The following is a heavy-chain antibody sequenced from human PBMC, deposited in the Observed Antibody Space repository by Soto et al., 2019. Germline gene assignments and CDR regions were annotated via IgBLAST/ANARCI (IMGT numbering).Heavy chain of an antibody. D-gene: IGHD5-12*01. V-gene: IGHV3-30*18. Sequence: PGGSLRLSCAASGFTFSSYGMHWVRQAPGKGLEWVAVISYDGSNKYYADSVKGRFTISRDNSKNTLYLQMNSLRAEDTAVYYCAKEFSMATIPAFWASWGQGTLVTVS. J-gene: IGHJ5*02. CDR3: AKEFSMATIPAFWAS. CDR1: GFTFSSYG. CDR2: ISYDGSNK.